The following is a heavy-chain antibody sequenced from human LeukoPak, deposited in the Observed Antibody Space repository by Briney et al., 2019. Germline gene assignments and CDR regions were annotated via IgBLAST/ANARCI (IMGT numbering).Heavy chain of an antibody. CDR3: ARNYGSGSYSIGYLYYFDY. J-gene: IGHJ4*02. CDR2: ISTNTGNP. V-gene: IGHV7-4-1*02. Sequence: ASVKVSCKASGYTFTSYAMNWVRQAPGQGLEWMGWISTNTGNPTYAQGFTGRFVFSLDTSVSTAYLQISSLKAEDTAVYYCARNYGSGSYSIGYLYYFDYWGQGTLVTVSS. CDR1: GYTFTSYA. D-gene: IGHD3-10*01.